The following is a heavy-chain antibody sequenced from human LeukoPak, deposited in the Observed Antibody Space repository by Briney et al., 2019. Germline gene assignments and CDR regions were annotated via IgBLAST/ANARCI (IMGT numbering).Heavy chain of an antibody. CDR2: IYTSGST. D-gene: IGHD3/OR15-3a*01. J-gene: IGHJ4*02. V-gene: IGHV4-4*07. Sequence: SETLSLTCTVSGGSISSYDWSWIRQPAGKGLEWIGRIYTSGSTNYNPSLKSRVTISVDTSKNQFSLRLTSVTAADTAVYYCARQTGSGLFILPGGQGTLVTVSS. CDR3: ARQTGSGLFILP. CDR1: GGSISSYD.